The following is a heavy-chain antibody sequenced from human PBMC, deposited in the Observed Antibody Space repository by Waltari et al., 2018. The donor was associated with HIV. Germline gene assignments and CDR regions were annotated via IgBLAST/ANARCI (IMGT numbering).Heavy chain of an antibody. J-gene: IGHJ4*02. V-gene: IGHV3-23*01. Sequence: EVQLLESGGGLVQPGGSLRLSCADSGCTLSSYAMSWVRQAPGKGLEWVSAISGSGGSTYYADSVKGRFTISRDNSKNTLYLQMNSLRAEDTAVYYCATWTTVTSDYWGQGTLVTVSS. CDR1: GCTLSSYA. CDR3: ATWTTVTSDY. CDR2: ISGSGGST. D-gene: IGHD4-17*01.